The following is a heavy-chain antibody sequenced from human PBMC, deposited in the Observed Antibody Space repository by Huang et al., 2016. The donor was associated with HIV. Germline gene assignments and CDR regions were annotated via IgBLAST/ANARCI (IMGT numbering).Heavy chain of an antibody. V-gene: IGHV4-34*01. CDR3: ASVEINTLTGYFSSFDN. D-gene: IGHD3-9*01. CDR2: INHSGRT. CDR1: GGSFRNYF. J-gene: IGHJ4*02. Sequence: QVHLQQWGAGLLKPSEALSLTCAVYGGSFRNYFWSWIRQPPGKGLEWIGEINHSGRTSYSPSLKSRVTISVDTSKNQFSLKLSSVTAADTAVYYCASVEINTLTGYFSSFDNWGQGTLVTVSS.